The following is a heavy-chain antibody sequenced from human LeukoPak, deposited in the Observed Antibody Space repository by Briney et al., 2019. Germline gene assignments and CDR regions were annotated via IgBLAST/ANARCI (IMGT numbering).Heavy chain of an antibody. CDR3: ARVKDTNDDITFQH. J-gene: IGHJ1*01. CDR2: ITTSSSYI. CDR1: GFTFSTYN. D-gene: IGHD3-9*01. Sequence: GGSLRLSCAASGFTFSTYNMNWVRQAPGKGLEWVSSITTSSSYIYYADSVKGRFSISRDNAKNTLYLQMNSLRAEDTAIYFCARVKDTNDDITFQHWGQGTLVSVSS. V-gene: IGHV3-21*01.